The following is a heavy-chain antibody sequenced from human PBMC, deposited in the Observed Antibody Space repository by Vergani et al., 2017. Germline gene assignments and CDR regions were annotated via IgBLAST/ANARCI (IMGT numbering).Heavy chain of an antibody. J-gene: IGHJ6*03. CDR2: INPNSGGT. CDR1: GYTFTGYY. V-gene: IGHV1-2*02. D-gene: IGHD1-26*01. Sequence: QVQLVQSGAEVKKPGASVKVSCKASGYTFTGYYMHWVRQAPGQGLELMGWINPNSGGTNYAQKLQGRVTITADKSTSTAYMELSSLRSEDTAVYYCARGPDEVRGSYYYYYMDVWGKGTTVTVSS. CDR3: ARGPDEVRGSYYYYYMDV.